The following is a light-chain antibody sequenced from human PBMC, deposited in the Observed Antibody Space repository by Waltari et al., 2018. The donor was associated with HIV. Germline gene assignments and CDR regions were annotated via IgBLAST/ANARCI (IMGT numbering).Light chain of an antibody. CDR2: DVT. V-gene: IGLV2-14*01. Sequence: QSALTQPASVSGSPGQSITISCTGTSSDVGFYNFVSWSQQHPGKAPKLVIYDVTNRPSGVSNRFSGSKSGNTASLTISGLQAEDEADYYCTSYTTSSTPFYVFATGTKVTVL. CDR1: SSDVGFYNF. CDR3: TSYTTSSTPFYV. J-gene: IGLJ1*01.